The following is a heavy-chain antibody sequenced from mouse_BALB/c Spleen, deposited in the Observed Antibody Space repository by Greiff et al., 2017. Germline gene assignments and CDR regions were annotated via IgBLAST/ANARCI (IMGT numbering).Heavy chain of an antibody. V-gene: IGHV5-6*02. CDR2: ISSGGSYT. CDR1: GFTFSSYG. CDR3: ARQGNGYGYAMDY. J-gene: IGHJ4*01. D-gene: IGHD1-1*01. Sequence: DVKLVESGGDLVKPGGSLKLSCAASGFTFSSYGMSWVRQTPDKRLEWVATISSGGSYTYYPDSVKGRFTISRDNAKNTLYMQMSSLKSEDTAMYYCARQGNGYGYAMDYWGQGTTVTVSS.